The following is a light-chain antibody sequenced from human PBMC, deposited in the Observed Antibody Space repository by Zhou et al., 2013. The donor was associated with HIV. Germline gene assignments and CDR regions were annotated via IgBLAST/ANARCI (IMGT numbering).Light chain of an antibody. J-gene: IGKJ4*01. CDR1: QSVSSSY. V-gene: IGKV3D-20*02. CDR3: QQRSDWPPT. CDR2: GAS. Sequence: EIVLTQSPGTLSLSPGEGATLSCRASQSVSSSYLAWYQHKPGQAPRLLISGASSRATGIPDRFSGSGSGTDFTLTISRLEPEDFAVYYCQQRSDWPPTFGGGARVDIK.